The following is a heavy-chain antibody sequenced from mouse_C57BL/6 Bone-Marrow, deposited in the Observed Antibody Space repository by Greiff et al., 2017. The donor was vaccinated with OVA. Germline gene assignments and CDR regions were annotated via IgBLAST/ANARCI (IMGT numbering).Heavy chain of an antibody. CDR3: ARKGDRSTMVRQGFAY. D-gene: IGHD2-1*01. J-gene: IGHJ3*01. Sequence: VQRVESGAELMKPGASVKLSCKATGYTFTGYWIEWVKQRPGHGLEWIGEILPGSGSTNYNEKFKGKATFTADTSSNTAYMQLSSLTTEDSAIYYCARKGDRSTMVRQGFAYWGQGTLVTVSA. V-gene: IGHV1-9*01. CDR1: GYTFTGYW. CDR2: ILPGSGST.